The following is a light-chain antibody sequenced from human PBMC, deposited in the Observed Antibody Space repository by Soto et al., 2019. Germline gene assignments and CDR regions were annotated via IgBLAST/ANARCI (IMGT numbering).Light chain of an antibody. J-gene: IGKJ5*01. CDR2: AAS. V-gene: IGKV3-15*01. Sequence: EIVMTQSPATLSVSPGERATLSCRASQSVSRNLAWYQQKPGQTPRLLIYAASTRATGIPARFSGSGSGTEFTLTIRSLQSEDFAVYYCQQYDNWPSFTFGQGTRLEIK. CDR3: QQYDNWPSFT. CDR1: QSVSRN.